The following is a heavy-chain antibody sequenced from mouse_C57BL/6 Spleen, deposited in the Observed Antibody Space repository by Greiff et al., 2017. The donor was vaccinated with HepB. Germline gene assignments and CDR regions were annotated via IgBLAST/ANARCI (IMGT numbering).Heavy chain of an antibody. Sequence: VQLQQPGAELVRPGTSVKLSCKASGYTFTSYWMHWVKQRPGQGLEWIGVIDPSDSYTNYNQKFKGKATLTVDTSSSTAYMQLSSLTSEDSAVYYCARRADYSNYVAMDYWGQGTSVTVSS. J-gene: IGHJ4*01. V-gene: IGHV1-59*01. D-gene: IGHD2-5*01. CDR1: GYTFTSYW. CDR3: ARRADYSNYVAMDY. CDR2: IDPSDSYT.